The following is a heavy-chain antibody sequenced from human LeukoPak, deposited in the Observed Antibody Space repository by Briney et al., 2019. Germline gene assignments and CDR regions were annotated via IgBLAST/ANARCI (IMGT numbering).Heavy chain of an antibody. J-gene: IGHJ4*02. D-gene: IGHD3-22*01. CDR2: IYPGGSDT. CDR3: ARRDYYDSTGYYYYFDS. V-gene: IGHV5-51*01. CDR1: GYSFNMYW. Sequence: GESLKISCQGSGYSFNMYWVAWVRQLPGRGLEWMGAIYPGGSDTKYTPSFEGQVTLSADKSISTTYLQWSSLRASDTAMYYCARRDYYDSTGYYYYFDSWGQGTLVTVSS.